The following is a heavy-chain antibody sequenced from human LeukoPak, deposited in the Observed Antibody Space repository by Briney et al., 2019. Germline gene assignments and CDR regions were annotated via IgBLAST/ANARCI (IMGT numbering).Heavy chain of an antibody. D-gene: IGHD5-18*01. CDR1: GYTFTSYD. Sequence: ASVKVSCKASGYTFTSYDINWVRQATGQGLEWMGWMNPNSGNTGYARKFQGRVTMTRNTSISTAYMELSSLRSEDTAVYYCARGKYSYGPQDYWGQGTLVTVSS. CDR3: ARGKYSYGPQDY. CDR2: MNPNSGNT. J-gene: IGHJ4*02. V-gene: IGHV1-8*01.